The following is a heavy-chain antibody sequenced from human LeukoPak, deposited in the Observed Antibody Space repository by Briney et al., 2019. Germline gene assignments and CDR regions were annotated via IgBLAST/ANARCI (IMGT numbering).Heavy chain of an antibody. CDR1: GDSISSSNYY. J-gene: IGHJ5*02. D-gene: IGHD2-2*01. CDR3: ARDRGFCSSTSCYGGPLYNWFDP. Sequence: PSGTLSLTCTVSGDSISSSNYYWGWIRQPPGKGLEWIGSIYYSGSTYYNPSLKSRVTISVDTSKNQFSLKLTSVTAADTAVYYCARDRGFCSSTSCYGGPLYNWFDPWGQGTLVTVSS. V-gene: IGHV4-39*07. CDR2: IYYSGST.